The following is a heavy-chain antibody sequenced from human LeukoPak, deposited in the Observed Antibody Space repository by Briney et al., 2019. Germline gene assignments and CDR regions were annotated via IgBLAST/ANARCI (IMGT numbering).Heavy chain of an antibody. CDR1: GFTFSSYG. V-gene: IGHV3-30*02. J-gene: IGHJ6*03. CDR2: IRYDGSNK. CDR3: AKEEMRYYYGSGSFYYYYYMDV. Sequence: GGSLRLSCAASGFTFSSYGMHWVRQAPGKGLEWVAFIRYDGSNKYYADSVKGRFTISRDNSKNTLYLQMNSLRAEDTAVYYCAKEEMRYYYGSGSFYYYYYMDVWGKGTTVTISS. D-gene: IGHD3-10*01.